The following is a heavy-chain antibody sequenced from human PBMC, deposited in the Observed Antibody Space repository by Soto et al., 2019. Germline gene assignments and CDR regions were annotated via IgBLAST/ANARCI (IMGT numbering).Heavy chain of an antibody. CDR1: GGTFSSDA. CDR2: IIPMFGTP. D-gene: IGHD3-10*01. V-gene: IGHV1-69*12. CDR3: ARGRYPRDGWFGMLDY. Sequence: QVQLVQSGAEVKKPGSSVKISCEASGGTFSSDAINWVRQAPGQGLEWMGGIIPMFGTPTFAQKFQGRITIIADESTNAGYMELSSLRSEDTAVYYCARGRYPRDGWFGMLDYWGQGTLVTVSS. J-gene: IGHJ4*02.